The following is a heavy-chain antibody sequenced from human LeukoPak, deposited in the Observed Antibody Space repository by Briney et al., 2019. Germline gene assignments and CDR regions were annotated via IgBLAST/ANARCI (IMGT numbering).Heavy chain of an antibody. CDR1: GFTFSSYA. V-gene: IGHV3-23*01. J-gene: IGHJ4*02. CDR2: ISGSGGST. Sequence: GGSLRLSCAASGFTFSSYAMSWVRQAPGKGLEWVSAISGSGGSTYYADTVKGRFTISRDNAKNSLYLQMNSLRDEDTAVYYCTRDPYDYVWGSLEDYWGQGTLVTVSS. CDR3: TRDPYDYVWGSLEDY. D-gene: IGHD3-16*01.